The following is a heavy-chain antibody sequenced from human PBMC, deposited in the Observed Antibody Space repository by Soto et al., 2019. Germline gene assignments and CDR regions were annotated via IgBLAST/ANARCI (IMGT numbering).Heavy chain of an antibody. J-gene: IGHJ4*02. CDR3: ARDLGGWPDY. CDR1: GXTFTSYA. V-gene: IGHV1-3*01. Sequence: ASVKVXXXAXGXTFTSYAMHWVRQAAGQRLEWMGWINAGNGNTKYSQKFQGRVTITRDTSASTAYMELSSLRSEDTAVYYCARDLGGWPDYWGQGTLVTVSS. D-gene: IGHD2-15*01. CDR2: INAGNGNT.